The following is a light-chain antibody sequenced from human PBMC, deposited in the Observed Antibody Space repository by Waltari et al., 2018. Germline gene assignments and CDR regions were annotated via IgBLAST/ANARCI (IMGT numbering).Light chain of an antibody. V-gene: IGLV2-14*03. CDR1: GRDVGTYNY. CDR3: SSYTSDSTIV. J-gene: IGLJ3*02. CDR2: DVT. Sequence: QSALTQPASVSGSPGQSITISCLGTGRDVGTYNYVSWYQCHPGQAPKLMIYDVTERPSGVSDRFSGSKSGNTASLTISGLQTEDEAFYYCSSYTSDSTIVFGGGTRLTVL.